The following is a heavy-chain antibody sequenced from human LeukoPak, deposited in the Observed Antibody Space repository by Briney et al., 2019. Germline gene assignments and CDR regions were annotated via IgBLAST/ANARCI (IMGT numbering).Heavy chain of an antibody. D-gene: IGHD1-7*01. Sequence: RGSRRLSCAASVFTFCSYAMSGVRQAPGKGLEWVSVISGSGGSTYYADSVKGRFTLSRDNFNTTLYLQMGSLRAGDTAVYFFGTDIKLSYLGQGTLVTVSS. J-gene: IGHJ4*02. CDR1: VFTFCSYA. CDR2: ISGSGGST. V-gene: IGHV3-23*01. CDR3: GTDIKLSY.